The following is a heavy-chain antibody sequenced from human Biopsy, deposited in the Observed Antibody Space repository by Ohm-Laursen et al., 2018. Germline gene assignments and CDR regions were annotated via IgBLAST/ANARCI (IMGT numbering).Heavy chain of an antibody. D-gene: IGHD3-22*01. J-gene: IGHJ5*02. CDR2: INAKTGDT. CDR1: GYTFTGYH. CDR3: TRGGYYYDSLAYYYWFDP. V-gene: IGHV1-2*02. Sequence: ASVKASCKASGYTFTGYHVHWVRQAPGQGLEWMGWINAKTGDTNYAQKFQGRVTMTRDTSINTAYVDLSSLRSDDTAVYYCTRGGYYYDSLAYYYWFDPWGQGTLVTVSS.